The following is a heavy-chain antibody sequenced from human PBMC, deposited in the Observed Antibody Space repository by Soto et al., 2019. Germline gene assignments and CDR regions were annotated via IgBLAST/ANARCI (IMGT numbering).Heavy chain of an antibody. D-gene: IGHD3-9*01. V-gene: IGHV4-34*01. CDR2: INHSGST. J-gene: IGHJ4*02. CDR1: GGSFSGYY. Sequence: SETLSLTCAVYGGSFSGYYWTWIRQPPGTGLEWIGEINHSGSTNYNPSLKSRVTISVDTSKNQFSLKLNSVIAADTAIYYCAHILSGSQFNYWGQGTPVTVSS. CDR3: AHILSGSQFNY.